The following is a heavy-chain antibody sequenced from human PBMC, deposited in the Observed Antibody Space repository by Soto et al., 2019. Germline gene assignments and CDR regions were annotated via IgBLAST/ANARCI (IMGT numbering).Heavy chain of an antibody. CDR2: IDKVGTDS. CDR3: ARGWFGPDV. Sequence: EVQLVESGGGLVQPGGSLRLSCAASEFTFSGRSVHWVRQAPGKGLVWVSGIDKVGTDSTYADSVKGRFTSSRDNAKNTGYLQKNRLRVEDTAVYYCARGWFGPDVWGKGTTVTVSS. J-gene: IGHJ6*03. D-gene: IGHD3-10*01. CDR1: EFTFSGRS. V-gene: IGHV3-74*01.